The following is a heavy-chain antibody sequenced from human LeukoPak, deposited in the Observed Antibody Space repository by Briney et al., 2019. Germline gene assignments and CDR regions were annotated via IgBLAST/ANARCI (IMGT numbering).Heavy chain of an antibody. J-gene: IGHJ4*02. CDR2: INAGNGNT. D-gene: IGHD6-19*01. CDR3: AKAGARGAVAGTWIFGY. Sequence: ASVKVSCKASGYTFTSYAMHWVRQAPGQRLEWMGWINAGNGNTKYSQKFQGRVTITRDTSASTAYMELSSLRSEDTAVYYCAKAGARGAVAGTWIFGYWGQGTLVTVSS. V-gene: IGHV1-3*01. CDR1: GYTFTSYA.